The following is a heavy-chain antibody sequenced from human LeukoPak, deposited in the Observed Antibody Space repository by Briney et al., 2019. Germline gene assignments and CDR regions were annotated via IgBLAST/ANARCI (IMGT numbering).Heavy chain of an antibody. D-gene: IGHD3-10*01. CDR2: IYHGGST. V-gene: IGHV4-38-2*02. Sequence: PSETLSLTCSVSGFSISSVYYWGWIRQPPGKGLEWIGSIYHGGSTYYNPSLKSRVTISVDTSKNQFSLNLSSVTAADTAVYYCARHIWDYYGSSYYYYMDVWGKGTTVTISS. CDR3: ARHIWDYYGSSYYYYMDV. J-gene: IGHJ6*03. CDR1: GFSISSVYY.